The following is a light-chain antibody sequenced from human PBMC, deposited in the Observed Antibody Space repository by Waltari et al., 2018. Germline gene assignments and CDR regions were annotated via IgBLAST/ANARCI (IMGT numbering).Light chain of an antibody. Sequence: VLTQSPGTASLSPGRRVTLSCRASQSVGSSSLAWYQQKPGQAPRLVIYRASRRATGIPDRFSGSGSGTDFSLTISRLEPEDFAVYFCQQHGTLPATFGQGTKVEIK. V-gene: IGKV3-20*01. CDR3: QQHGTLPAT. CDR1: QSVGSSS. J-gene: IGKJ1*01. CDR2: RAS.